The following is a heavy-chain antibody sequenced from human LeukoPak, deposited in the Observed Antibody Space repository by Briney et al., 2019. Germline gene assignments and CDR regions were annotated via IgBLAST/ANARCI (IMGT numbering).Heavy chain of an antibody. D-gene: IGHD6-13*01. Sequence: GGSLRLSCAASGYTVSDYYMIWIRQAPGKGLEWVSYISPSGSYTNYADSVKGRFTISRDKAKSSLFLQMNSLRAEDTAVYYCARLSGSRWEDFYYYPMDVWGQGTTVTVSS. CDR2: ISPSGSYT. J-gene: IGHJ6*02. V-gene: IGHV3-11*06. CDR3: ARLSGSRWEDFYYYPMDV. CDR1: GYTVSDYY.